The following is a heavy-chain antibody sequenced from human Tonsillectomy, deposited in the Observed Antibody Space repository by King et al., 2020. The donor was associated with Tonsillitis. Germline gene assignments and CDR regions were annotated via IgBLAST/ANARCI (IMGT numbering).Heavy chain of an antibody. V-gene: IGHV3-21*01. J-gene: IGHJ5*02. D-gene: IGHD1-1*01. CDR1: GFTFSSYS. CDR3: ARDGTERSGNWFDP. CDR2: IRSSSSYI. Sequence: VQLVESGGGLVKPGGSLRRSCAASGFTFSSYSMNWVRQAPGKGLEWVSSIRSSSSYIYHADSVKGRFTISRDNAKNSLYLQMNSLRAEDTAVYYCARDGTERSGNWFDPWGQGTLVTVSS.